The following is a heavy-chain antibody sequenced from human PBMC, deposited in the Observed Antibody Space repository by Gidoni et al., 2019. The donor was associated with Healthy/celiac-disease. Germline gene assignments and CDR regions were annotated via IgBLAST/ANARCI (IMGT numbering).Heavy chain of an antibody. Sequence: QVQLVQPGAEVKKPGSSVKVSCKASGGTFSSYAISWVRQAPGQGLEWMGRIIPILGIANYAQKFQGRVTITADKSTSTAYMELSSLRSEDTAVYYCARVGEYSSGWYAYFDYWGQGTLVTVSS. CDR1: GGTFSSYA. V-gene: IGHV1-69*04. CDR3: ARVGEYSSGWYAYFDY. CDR2: IIPILGIA. D-gene: IGHD6-19*01. J-gene: IGHJ4*02.